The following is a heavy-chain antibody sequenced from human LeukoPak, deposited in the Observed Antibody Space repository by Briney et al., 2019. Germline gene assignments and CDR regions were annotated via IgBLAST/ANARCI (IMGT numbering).Heavy chain of an antibody. Sequence: PGGSLRLSCVASGFTFSSYAMHWVRQAPGKGLEWVANIKEDGSEKYYVDSVKGRFTISRDSAKNSLYLQMNSLRVEDTAVYYCARDHNYGSDYWGQGTLVTVSS. CDR2: IKEDGSEK. CDR3: ARDHNYGSDY. D-gene: IGHD5-18*01. V-gene: IGHV3-7*03. J-gene: IGHJ4*02. CDR1: GFTFSSYA.